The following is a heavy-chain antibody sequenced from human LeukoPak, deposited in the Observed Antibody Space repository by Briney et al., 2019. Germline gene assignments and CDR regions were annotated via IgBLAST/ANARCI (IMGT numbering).Heavy chain of an antibody. D-gene: IGHD5-18*01. V-gene: IGHV5-51*01. Sequence: GESLKISCKGSGYSFTSYWIGWVRQMPGKVLEWMGIIYPGDSDTRYSPSFQGQVTISADKSISTAYLQWSSLKASDTAMYYCASYDRGYSYYDAFDIWGQGTMVTVSS. J-gene: IGHJ3*02. CDR3: ASYDRGYSYYDAFDI. CDR1: GYSFTSYW. CDR2: IYPGDSDT.